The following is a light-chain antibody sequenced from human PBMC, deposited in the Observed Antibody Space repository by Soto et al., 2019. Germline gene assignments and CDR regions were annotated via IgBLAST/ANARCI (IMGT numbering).Light chain of an antibody. J-gene: IGKJ1*01. CDR3: QQYGNSRWT. CDR1: QSVSSSY. Sequence: EVVLTQSPGTLSLFPGERATLSCRASQSVSSSYLAWYQQKPGQAPRLLIFGASSRATGIPARFSGSGSGTDFILTISSLEPEDFAVYYCQQYGNSRWTFGQGTKVEIK. V-gene: IGKV3-20*01. CDR2: GAS.